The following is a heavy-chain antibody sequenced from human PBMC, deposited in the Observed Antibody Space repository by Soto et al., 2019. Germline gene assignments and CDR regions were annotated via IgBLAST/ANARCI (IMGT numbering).Heavy chain of an antibody. Sequence: GGSLRLSCAASGFTISSNYMSWVRQAPGKGLEWVSVIYSGGSTYYADSVKGRFTISRDNSKNTLYLQMNSLRAEDTDVYYCARGGGYSGYDFDYWGQGTLVTVSS. V-gene: IGHV3-53*01. D-gene: IGHD5-12*01. CDR2: IYSGGST. CDR3: ARGGGYSGYDFDY. CDR1: GFTISSNY. J-gene: IGHJ4*02.